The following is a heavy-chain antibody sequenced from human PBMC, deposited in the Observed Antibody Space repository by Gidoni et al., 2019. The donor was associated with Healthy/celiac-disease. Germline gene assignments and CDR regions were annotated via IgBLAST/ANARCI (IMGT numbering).Heavy chain of an antibody. J-gene: IGHJ6*02. D-gene: IGHD4-17*01. V-gene: IGHV1-2*06. CDR3: ATWGLRRLRGDYYYGMDV. CDR1: GYTFTGYY. Sequence: QVQLVQSGAEVKKPGASVKVSCKASGYTFTGYYMHWVRQAPGQGLEWMGRINPNSGGTNYAQKFQGRVTMTRDTSISTAYMELSRLRSDDTAVYYCATWGLRRLRGDYYYGMDVWGQGTTVTVSS. CDR2: INPNSGGT.